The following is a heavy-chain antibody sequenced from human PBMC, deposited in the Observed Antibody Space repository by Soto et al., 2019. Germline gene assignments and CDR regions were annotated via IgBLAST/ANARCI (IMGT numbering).Heavy chain of an antibody. CDR3: ARDLGAGAPVDY. CDR1: GYTFSNYG. J-gene: IGHJ4*02. V-gene: IGHV1-18*01. Sequence: QVQLVQSGGEVKRPGASVKVSCKTSGYTFSNYGITWVRQAPGQPLEWLGWISLYSDGTNYAQKFQGRVSMTTDTSTTTAYMELRSLRSDDTAVYYCARDLGAGAPVDYWGQGTLATVSS. CDR2: ISLYSDGT. D-gene: IGHD1-26*01.